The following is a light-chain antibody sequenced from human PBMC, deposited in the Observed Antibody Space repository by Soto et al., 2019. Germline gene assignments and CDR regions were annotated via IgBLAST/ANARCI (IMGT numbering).Light chain of an antibody. V-gene: IGKV3-20*01. CDR3: QQYGPSPEWT. J-gene: IGKJ1*01. CDR2: GAS. Sequence: ESGFAQTCRARALSSQERVVLSLCALQIVSNNYLAWYQQKPGQAPRLLIYGASNRATGIPDRFSGSGSGTDFTPTISRLEAEDFAVYYCQQYGPSPEWTFGQGTKVDI. CDR1: QIVSNNY.